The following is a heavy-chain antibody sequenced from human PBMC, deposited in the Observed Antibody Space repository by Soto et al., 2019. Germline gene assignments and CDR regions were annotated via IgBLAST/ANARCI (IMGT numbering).Heavy chain of an antibody. D-gene: IGHD3-22*01. CDR1: GFTFSSYA. Sequence: GGSLRLSCAASGFTFSSYAMSWVRQAPGKGLEWVSAISGSGSSTYYADSVKGRFTISRDNSKNTLYLQMNSLRAEDTAVYYCAKSYYYDSSGYPIDYWGQGTLVTVSS. J-gene: IGHJ4*02. V-gene: IGHV3-23*01. CDR2: ISGSGSST. CDR3: AKSYYYDSSGYPIDY.